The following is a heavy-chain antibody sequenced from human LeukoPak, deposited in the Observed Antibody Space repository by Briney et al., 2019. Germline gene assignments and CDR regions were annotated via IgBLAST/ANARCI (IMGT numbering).Heavy chain of an antibody. V-gene: IGHV1-2*02. CDR2: INPNSGGT. D-gene: IGHD6-19*01. Sequence: ASVKVSCKASGYTFTGYYMHWVRPAPGQGLEWMGWINPNSGGTNYAQKFQGRVTMTRDTSISTAYMELSRLRSDDTAVYYCARGVHSSGWYFHYYYMDVWGKGTTVTVSS. J-gene: IGHJ6*03. CDR1: GYTFTGYY. CDR3: ARGVHSSGWYFHYYYMDV.